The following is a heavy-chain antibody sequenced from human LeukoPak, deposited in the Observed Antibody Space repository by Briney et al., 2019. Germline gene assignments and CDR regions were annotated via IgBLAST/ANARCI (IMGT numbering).Heavy chain of an antibody. Sequence: ASVKVSCKASGYTFTGYYMHWVRQAPGQGLEWMGWINPNSGGTNYAQKFQGRVTMTRNTSISTAYMELSRLRSYETAVYYCAKIRAPPNTYYYVPGPVGYWGQGTLVTVSS. CDR1: GYTFTGYY. D-gene: IGHD3-10*02. V-gene: IGHV1-2*02. J-gene: IGHJ4*02. CDR3: AKIRAPPNTYYYVPGPVGY. CDR2: INPNSGGT.